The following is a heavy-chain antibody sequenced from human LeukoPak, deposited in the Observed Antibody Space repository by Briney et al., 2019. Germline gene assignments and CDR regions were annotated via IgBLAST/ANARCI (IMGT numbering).Heavy chain of an antibody. J-gene: IGHJ2*01. D-gene: IGHD3-10*01. CDR1: GFTFSSYA. CDR3: ARADSQGNWYFDL. CDR2: ISASDGST. Sequence: PGGSLRLSCAASGFTFSSYAMTWVRQAPGKGLEWVSTISASDGSTYYVDSVKGRFTISRHDSKNTLYLQMNSLRAEDTAVYYCARADSQGNWYFDLWGRGTLVTVSS. V-gene: IGHV3-23*01.